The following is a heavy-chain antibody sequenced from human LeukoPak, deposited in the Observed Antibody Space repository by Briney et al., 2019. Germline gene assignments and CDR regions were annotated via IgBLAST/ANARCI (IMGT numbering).Heavy chain of an antibody. Sequence: GGTLRLSCAASGFTVSSNYMSWVRQAPGKGLEWVSVIYSGGSTYYADSVKGRFSFSRDNSKNTLYLQMNSLRAEDTAVYYCARGDGYDFWSGYSVDYWGQGTLVTVSS. D-gene: IGHD3-3*01. CDR1: GFTVSSNY. J-gene: IGHJ4*02. V-gene: IGHV3-66*01. CDR2: IYSGGST. CDR3: ARGDGYDFWSGYSVDY.